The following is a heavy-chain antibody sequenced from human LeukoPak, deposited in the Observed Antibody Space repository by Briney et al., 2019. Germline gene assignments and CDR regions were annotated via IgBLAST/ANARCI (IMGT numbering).Heavy chain of an antibody. D-gene: IGHD2-2*01. Sequence: GESLKISCTGSGYSFTDYWIAWVRQMPGKGLEWMGIIYPGDSETTYSPSFQGQVTISADKSITTTNLQWSSLKLSDTAMYYCARGRGYCSSSSCYDFDYWGQGTLVTVPS. CDR2: IYPGDSET. CDR1: GYSFTDYW. CDR3: ARGRGYCSSSSCYDFDY. V-gene: IGHV5-51*01. J-gene: IGHJ4*02.